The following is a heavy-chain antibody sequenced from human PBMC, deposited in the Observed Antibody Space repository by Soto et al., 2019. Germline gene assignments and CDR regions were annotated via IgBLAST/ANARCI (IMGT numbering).Heavy chain of an antibody. D-gene: IGHD3-16*01. CDR1: GGFLSESY. CDR3: VRIRYQLPSSVLWLDP. CDR2: INHVGGT. Sequence: SETLSLTCAVYGGFLSESYWTWIRQPPGKVLEWIGEINHVGGTNYNPSLKSRVTMSVDTSQNQFSLRLISVTAADTAMYFCVRIRYQLPSSVLWLDPWGQGXPVTVYS. J-gene: IGHJ5*02. V-gene: IGHV4-34*01.